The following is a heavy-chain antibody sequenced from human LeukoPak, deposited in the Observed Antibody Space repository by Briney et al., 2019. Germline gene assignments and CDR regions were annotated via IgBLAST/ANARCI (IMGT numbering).Heavy chain of an antibody. Sequence: PGRSLRLPCAASGFTFSSYAMHWVRQAPCKGMEWVAIISYDGSNKYYTDSVKGRFTISRDNSKNTLYLQMNSLRAEDTAVYYCAKGERYFYWLRDANWGQGTLVSVSS. CDR1: GFTFSSYA. V-gene: IGHV3-30-3*01. D-gene: IGHD3-9*01. CDR2: ISYDGSNK. J-gene: IGHJ4*02. CDR3: AKGERYFYWLRDAN.